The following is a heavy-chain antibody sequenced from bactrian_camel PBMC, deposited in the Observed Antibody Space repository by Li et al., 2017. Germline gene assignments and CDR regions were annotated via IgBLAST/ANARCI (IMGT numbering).Heavy chain of an antibody. V-gene: IGHV3S40*01. D-gene: IGHD3*01. CDR1: GDTVSSTD. J-gene: IGHJ4*01. Sequence: VQLVESGGGSVEAGGSLTLSCALSGDTVSSTDMGWFRQAPGKGFGLVSVIDGAGGVRYHADSVKGRFTISRDNAKNTLYLEMNSLKIEDTAVYYCALGSSRQATMTARGKGTQVTVS. CDR2: IDGAGGVR.